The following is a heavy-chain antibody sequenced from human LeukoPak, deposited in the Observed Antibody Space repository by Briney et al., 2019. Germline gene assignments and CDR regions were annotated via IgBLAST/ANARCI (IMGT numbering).Heavy chain of an antibody. Sequence: ASVKVSCKASGYTLTSYDINWLRQAIGQGLEWMGWMNPNSGNTGYAQKFQGRVTMTRNTSISTAYMELSSLRSEDTAVYYCARFMVRGVIVDYWGQGTLVTVSS. CDR2: MNPNSGNT. V-gene: IGHV1-8*01. CDR3: ARFMVRGVIVDY. J-gene: IGHJ4*02. CDR1: GYTLTSYD. D-gene: IGHD3-10*01.